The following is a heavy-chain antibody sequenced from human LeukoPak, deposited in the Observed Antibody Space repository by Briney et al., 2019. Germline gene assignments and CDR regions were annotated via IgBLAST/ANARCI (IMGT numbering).Heavy chain of an antibody. V-gene: IGHV3-23*01. CDR1: GFTFSSYG. Sequence: GGSLRLSCAASGFTFSSYGMSWVRQAPGKGLEWVSAISGSGGSTYYADSVKGRFTISRDNSKNTLYLQMNSLRAEDTAVYYCARDGGRNFDYWGQGTLVTVSS. CDR2: ISGSGGST. J-gene: IGHJ4*02. CDR3: ARDGGRNFDY.